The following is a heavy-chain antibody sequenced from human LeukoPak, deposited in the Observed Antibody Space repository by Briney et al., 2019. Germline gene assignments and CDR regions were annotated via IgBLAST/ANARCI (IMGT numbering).Heavy chain of an antibody. V-gene: IGHV3-7*01. CDR2: IKQDGSEN. CDR1: GFTFSSYW. J-gene: IGHJ4*02. Sequence: GGSLRLSCAASGFTFSSYWMSWVRQAPGKGLEWVANIKQDGSENYYVDSVKGRFTISRDNAKNSLYLQMNSLRAEDTAVYYCARALFWSGYPFGYWGQGTLVTVSS. D-gene: IGHD3-3*01. CDR3: ARALFWSGYPFGY.